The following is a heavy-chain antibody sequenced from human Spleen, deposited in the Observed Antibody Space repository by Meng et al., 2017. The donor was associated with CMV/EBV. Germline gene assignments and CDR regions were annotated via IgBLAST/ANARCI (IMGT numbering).Heavy chain of an antibody. CDR2: VDYSGTT. CDR3: ARGGTILGAFDI. CDR1: GGSISSISYF. Sequence: SETLSLTCSVSGGSISSISYFWGWIRQPPGKGLEWIGSVDYSGTTYYNPSLKSRVTISVETSRNRFSLKVNSVTAADTAVYYCARGGTILGAFDIWGQGTMVTVSS. V-gene: IGHV4-39*01. J-gene: IGHJ3*02. D-gene: IGHD1-26*01.